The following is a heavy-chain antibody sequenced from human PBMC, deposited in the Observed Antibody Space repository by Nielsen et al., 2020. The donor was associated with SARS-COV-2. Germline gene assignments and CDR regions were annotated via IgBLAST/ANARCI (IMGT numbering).Heavy chain of an antibody. CDR1: GFTFSSYA. Sequence: GESLRLSCEASGFTFSSYAMSWVRQAPGKGLEWVSAISGSGGSTYYADSVKGRFTISRDNSKNTLYLQMNSLRAEDTAVYYCAKRLADSSGKYKSYYFDYWGQGTLVTVSS. D-gene: IGHD3-22*01. CDR2: ISGSGGST. CDR3: AKRLADSSGKYKSYYFDY. J-gene: IGHJ4*02. V-gene: IGHV3-23*01.